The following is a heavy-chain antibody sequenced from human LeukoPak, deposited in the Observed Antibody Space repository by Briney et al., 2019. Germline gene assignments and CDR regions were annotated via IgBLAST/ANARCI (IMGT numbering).Heavy chain of an antibody. V-gene: IGHV3-53*01. D-gene: IGHD3-10*01. CDR1: GFTVSSNY. Sequence: GGSPRLSCAASGFTVSSNYMSWVRQAPGKGLEWVSVIYSGGSTYYADSVKGRFTISRDNSKNTLYLQMNSLRAEDTAVYYCARAESLHRWSGEWDYYYYMDVWGKGTTVTVSS. CDR3: ARAESLHRWSGEWDYYYYMDV. CDR2: IYSGGST. J-gene: IGHJ6*03.